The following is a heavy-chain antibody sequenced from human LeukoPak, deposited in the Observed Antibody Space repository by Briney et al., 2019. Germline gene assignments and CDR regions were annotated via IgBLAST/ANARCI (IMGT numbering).Heavy chain of an antibody. Sequence: ASVKVSFKASGYTFTIYHINWVRQAPGQGLEWVGWINPNSGGTVYAQNFQGRVTMTRDTSSGTAYLKLNGLRSEDTALYYCARGASFGVTTKGYGMDVCGQGTTVTVSS. J-gene: IGHJ6*02. CDR3: ARGASFGVTTKGYGMDV. CDR1: GYTFTIYH. D-gene: IGHD3-3*01. CDR2: INPNSGGT. V-gene: IGHV1-8*01.